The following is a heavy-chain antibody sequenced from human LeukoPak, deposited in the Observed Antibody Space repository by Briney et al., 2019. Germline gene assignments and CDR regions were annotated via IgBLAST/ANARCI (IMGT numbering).Heavy chain of an antibody. J-gene: IGHJ4*02. CDR1: GGSISSGGYY. Sequence: SETLSLTCTVSGGSISSGGYYWTWIRQHPGKGLEWIGYIYSSGSTYYNPSLKSRVTISTDTSKNQFSLKLSSVTAADTAMYYCARAGNYEGAYWGQGTLVTVSS. V-gene: IGHV4-31*03. CDR3: ARAGNYEGAY. CDR2: IYSSGST. D-gene: IGHD1-1*01.